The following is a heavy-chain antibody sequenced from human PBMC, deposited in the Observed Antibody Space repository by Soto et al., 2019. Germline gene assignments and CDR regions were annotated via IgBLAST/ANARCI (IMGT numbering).Heavy chain of an antibody. CDR2: IIPILGIA. CDR1: GGTFSSYT. D-gene: IGHD3-10*01. Sequence: QVQLVQSGAEVKKPGSSVKVSCKASGGTFSSYTISWVRQAPGQGLEWMGRIIPILGIANYAQKFQGRVTITADKSTSTAYMELSSLRSEDTAVYYCARAKYYGSGSFPVHYGMDVWGQGTTVTVSS. CDR3: ARAKYYGSGSFPVHYGMDV. J-gene: IGHJ6*02. V-gene: IGHV1-69*02.